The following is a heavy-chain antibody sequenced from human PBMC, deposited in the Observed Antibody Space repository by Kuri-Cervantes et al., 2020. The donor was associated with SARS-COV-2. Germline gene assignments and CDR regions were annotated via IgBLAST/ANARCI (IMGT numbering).Heavy chain of an antibody. J-gene: IGHJ6*02. Sequence: GSLRLSCAVYGGSFSGYYWSWIRQPPGKGLEWIGEINHSGSTNYNPSLKSRVTISVDTSKNPFSLKLSSVTAADQAVYYCARGRDRITIFGVVIIRGGYYYYGMDVWGQGTTVTVSS. CDR2: INHSGST. CDR1: GGSFSGYY. D-gene: IGHD3-3*01. CDR3: ARGRDRITIFGVVIIRGGYYYYGMDV. V-gene: IGHV4-34*01.